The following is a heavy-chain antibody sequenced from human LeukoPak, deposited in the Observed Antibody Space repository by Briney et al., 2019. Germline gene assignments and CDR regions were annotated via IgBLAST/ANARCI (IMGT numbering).Heavy chain of an antibody. CDR3: ASYYCSAGSCYIDY. Sequence: PSETLSLTCIVSGGSISSSSYYWAWIRQPPGKGLEWIGSIYYSGSTYYNPSLKSRVTISVDTSKNQFSLKLSSVTAAGTAVYYCASYYCSAGSCYIDYWGQGTLVTVSS. CDR2: IYYSGST. D-gene: IGHD2-15*01. V-gene: IGHV4-39*01. J-gene: IGHJ4*02. CDR1: GGSISSSSYY.